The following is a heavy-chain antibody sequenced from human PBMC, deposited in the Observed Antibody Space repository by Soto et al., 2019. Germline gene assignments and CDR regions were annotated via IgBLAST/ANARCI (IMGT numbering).Heavy chain of an antibody. J-gene: IGHJ3*02. CDR1: GFTFSNSD. Sequence: EVQLVESGGGLVQPGGSLRLSCAASGFTFSNSDMNWVHQAPGKGREWVSGVSWNGSRTHYADSVKGRFIISRDNSRNTLYLQTNSLRAEDTAVYYCVRSGWVRGAFDIWGQGTIVTVSS. CDR2: VSWNGSRT. D-gene: IGHD3-16*01. CDR3: VRSGWVRGAFDI. V-gene: IGHV3-35*01.